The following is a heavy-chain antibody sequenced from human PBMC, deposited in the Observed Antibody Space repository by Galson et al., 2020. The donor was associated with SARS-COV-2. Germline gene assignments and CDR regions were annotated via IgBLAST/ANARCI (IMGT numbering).Heavy chain of an antibody. CDR1: GGSISSYY. J-gene: IGHJ6*02. Sequence: ETSEPLSLTCTVSGGSISSYYWSWIRQPPGKGLEWIGYIYYSGSTNYNPSLKSRVTISIDTSKNQFSLRLSSVTAADTAVYYCASVRFYFRHYYGLDVWGQGATVTVSS. CDR2: IYYSGST. V-gene: IGHV4-59*01. D-gene: IGHD3-10*02. CDR3: ASVRFYFRHYYGLDV.